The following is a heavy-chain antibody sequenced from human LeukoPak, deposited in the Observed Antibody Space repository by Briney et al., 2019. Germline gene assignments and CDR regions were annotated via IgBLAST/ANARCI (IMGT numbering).Heavy chain of an antibody. J-gene: IGHJ4*02. CDR2: ISHRGSNE. V-gene: IGHV3-30*03. Sequence: GRSLRLSCAASGFTFSNYAIHWVRQAPDKGLEWVAGISHRGSNEKYADPVKGRFTISRDNSKNTLYVQMNSLRAEDTAVHYCAREGDYVFDYWGQGAVVTVSS. CDR1: GFTFSNYA. CDR3: AREGDYVFDY. D-gene: IGHD4-17*01.